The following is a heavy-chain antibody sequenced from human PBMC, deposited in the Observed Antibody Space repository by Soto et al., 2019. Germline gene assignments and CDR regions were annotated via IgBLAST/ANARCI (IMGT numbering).Heavy chain of an antibody. V-gene: IGHV4-59*01. CDR3: ARERRIAAATASVFDY. J-gene: IGHJ4*02. CDR2: IYYSGST. Sequence: ETLSLTCTVSGGSISSYYWSWIRQPPGKGLEWIGYIYYSGSTNYNPSLKSRVTISVDTSKNQFSLKLSSVTAADTAVYYCARERRIAAATASVFDYWGQGTLVTVSS. CDR1: GGSISSYY. D-gene: IGHD6-13*01.